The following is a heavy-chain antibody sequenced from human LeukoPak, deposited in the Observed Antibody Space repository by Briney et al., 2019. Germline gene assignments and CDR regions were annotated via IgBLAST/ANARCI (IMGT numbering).Heavy chain of an antibody. Sequence: GGSLRLSCAASGFTLSSYAMNWVRQAPGKGLEWVSSISSSSSDIYNADSVKGRFTISRDNAKNSLFLQMNSLRAEDTAVYYCARDRYTMVRIFRAFDIWGQGTMVTVSS. CDR3: ARDRYTMVRIFRAFDI. CDR2: ISSSSSDI. J-gene: IGHJ3*02. V-gene: IGHV3-21*06. D-gene: IGHD3-10*01. CDR1: GFTLSSYA.